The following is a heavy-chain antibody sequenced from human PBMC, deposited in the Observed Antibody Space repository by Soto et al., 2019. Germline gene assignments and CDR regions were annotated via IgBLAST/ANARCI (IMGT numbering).Heavy chain of an antibody. D-gene: IGHD2-15*01. CDR1: GGSISSSSYY. CDR3: TRHAIGVVVPAAIRN. CDR2: IYYTGTS. J-gene: IGHJ4*02. V-gene: IGHV4-39*01. Sequence: SETLSLTCAVSGGSISSSSYYWDWIRQPPGKGLEWIGTIYYTGTSNYNPSLKSRVTISVDTSKNQFSLNLSSVTAADTAVYYCTRHAIGVVVPAAIRNWGQGSPVTVSS.